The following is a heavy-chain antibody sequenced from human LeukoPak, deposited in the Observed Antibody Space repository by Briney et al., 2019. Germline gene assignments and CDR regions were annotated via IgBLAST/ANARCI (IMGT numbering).Heavy chain of an antibody. Sequence: ETLSLTCTVSGGSISSSSYYWGWIRQPPGKGLEWIGSIYYSGSTYYNPSLKSRVTISVDTSKNQFSLKLSSVTAADTAVYYCARHGDTTFGHDFPFDYWGQGTLVTVSS. J-gene: IGHJ4*02. CDR3: ARHGDTTFGHDFPFDY. CDR1: GGSISSSSYY. CDR2: IYYSGST. V-gene: IGHV4-39*01. D-gene: IGHD3-3*01.